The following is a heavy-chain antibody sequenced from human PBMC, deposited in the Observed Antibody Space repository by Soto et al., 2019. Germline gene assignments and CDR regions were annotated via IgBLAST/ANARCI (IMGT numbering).Heavy chain of an antibody. V-gene: IGHV3-73*01. CDR1: GFVFKDSS. CDR3: TRLISAAQDY. D-gene: IGHD3-10*01. J-gene: IGHJ4*02. CDR2: IRDRAYNYAT. Sequence: LRLSCVASGFVFKDSSIHWVRQASGKGLEWVGRIRDRAYNYATAYTASVKGRFTISRDDSTNTAYLQMNSLRTEDTAIYYCTRLISAAQDYWGQGTLVTVSS.